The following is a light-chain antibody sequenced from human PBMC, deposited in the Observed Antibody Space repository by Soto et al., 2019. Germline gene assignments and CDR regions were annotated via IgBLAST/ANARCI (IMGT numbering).Light chain of an antibody. Sequence: QTVVTQPPSASGTPGQRVSISCSGSSSNIGTNYVYWYQQLPGTVPKLLIYRNNQRPSGVPDRFSGSKSGTSASLAISGLRSEDEADYYCAAWDDSLSVVVFGRGTKVTVL. CDR3: AAWDDSLSVVV. CDR2: RNN. J-gene: IGLJ2*01. CDR1: SSNIGTNY. V-gene: IGLV1-47*01.